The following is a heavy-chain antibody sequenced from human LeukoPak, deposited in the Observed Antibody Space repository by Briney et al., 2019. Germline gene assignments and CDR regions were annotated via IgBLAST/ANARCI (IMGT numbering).Heavy chain of an antibody. V-gene: IGHV3-23*01. J-gene: IGHJ3*02. D-gene: IGHD2-21*01. CDR1: GFTFSRYD. Sequence: PGGSLRLSCTTSGFTFSRYDMQWVRQAPGKGLEWVSGISRSGPTYYRDSVRGRFTISRDNSKNTLYLQMNSLRAEDTAVYYCAKGESFAFATWGQGTVVTVSS. CDR2: ISRSGPT. CDR3: AKGESFAFAT.